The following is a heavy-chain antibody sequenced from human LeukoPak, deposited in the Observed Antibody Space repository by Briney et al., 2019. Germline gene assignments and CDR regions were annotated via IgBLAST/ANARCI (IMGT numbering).Heavy chain of an antibody. CDR1: GYTFRSYG. J-gene: IGHJ3*01. CDR2: INTNTGSP. Sequence: GASVKVSCKASGYTFRSYGMNWVRQAPGQGLEWMGWINTNTGSPDYARAFTGRFVISLDSSVSTTYLQINSLKVEDTAVYFCARSLVEVDAFDFWGQGTMVTVSS. CDR3: ARSLVEVDAFDF. V-gene: IGHV7-4-1*02. D-gene: IGHD2-2*01.